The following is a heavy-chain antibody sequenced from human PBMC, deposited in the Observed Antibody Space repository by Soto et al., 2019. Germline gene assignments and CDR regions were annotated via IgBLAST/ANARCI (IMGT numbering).Heavy chain of an antibody. CDR3: ARQTYSSYWYFDY. V-gene: IGHV4-59*08. CDR2: IYYSGST. D-gene: IGHD6-19*01. J-gene: IGHJ4*02. CDR1: GGSISSYY. Sequence: SETLSLTCTVSGGSISSYYWSWIRQPPGKGLEWIGYIYYSGSTNYNPSLKSRVTISVDTSKNQFFLILTSVTAADTAVYYCARQTYSSYWYFDYWGQGTLVTVSS.